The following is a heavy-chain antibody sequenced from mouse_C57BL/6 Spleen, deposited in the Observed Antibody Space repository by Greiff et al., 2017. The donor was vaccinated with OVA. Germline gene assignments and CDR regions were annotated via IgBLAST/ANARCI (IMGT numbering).Heavy chain of an antibody. CDR3: ARKEGSRKDMDY. V-gene: IGHV1-66*01. D-gene: IGHD1-1*01. Sequence: QVQLKESGPELVKPGASVKISCKASGYSFTSYYIHWVKQRPGQGLEWIGWIYPGSGNTKYNEKFKGKATLTTDTASSTAYMQLSRLTSEDSAVYDCARKEGSRKDMDYWGQGTSGTVSA. CDR2: IYPGSGNT. CDR1: GYSFTSYY. J-gene: IGHJ4*01.